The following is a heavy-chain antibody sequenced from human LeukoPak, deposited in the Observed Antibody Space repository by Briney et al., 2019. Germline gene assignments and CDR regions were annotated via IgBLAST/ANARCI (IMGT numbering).Heavy chain of an antibody. V-gene: IGHV3-64D*06. Sequence: GGSLRLSCSASGFTFGSYAMHWVRQAPGKGLEYVSAISSNGGRTHYADSVKGRFTISRDNSKDTLYLQMASLRPEDTAVYYCVKDSSFDWLFASWGQGTLVTVSS. CDR2: ISSNGGRT. D-gene: IGHD3-9*01. J-gene: IGHJ4*02. CDR1: GFTFGSYA. CDR3: VKDSSFDWLFAS.